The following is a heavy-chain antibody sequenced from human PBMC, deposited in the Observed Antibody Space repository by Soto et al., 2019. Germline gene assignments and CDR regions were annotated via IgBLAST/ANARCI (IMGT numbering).Heavy chain of an antibody. V-gene: IGHV3-30*18. CDR3: SKDSSVTAAGSGGWFDP. CDR2: ISFDGGNQ. CDR1: GFDFNTYG. D-gene: IGHD6-13*01. J-gene: IGHJ5*02. Sequence: QVQLVQSGGGGVQPGRSLRLYCEASGFDFNTYGLHWVRQAPGKGLEWVAGISFDGGNQYYADSVKGRFTISRDKYNNTLYLQMNSLGAEDTATYYCSKDSSVTAAGSGGWFDPWGQGTLVIVSS.